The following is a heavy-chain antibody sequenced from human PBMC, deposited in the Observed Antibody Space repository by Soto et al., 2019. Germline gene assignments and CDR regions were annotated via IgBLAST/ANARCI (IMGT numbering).Heavy chain of an antibody. D-gene: IGHD3-22*01. CDR1: GGTFSSYA. Sequence: ASVKVPCKASGGTFSSYAISWVRQAPGQGLEWMGGIIPIFGTANYAQKFQGRVTITADKSTSTAYMELSSLRSEDTAVYYCARGPQIPRVANYYDSSGYYRFDYWGQGTLVTVSS. CDR2: IIPIFGTA. V-gene: IGHV1-69*06. J-gene: IGHJ4*02. CDR3: ARGPQIPRVANYYDSSGYYRFDY.